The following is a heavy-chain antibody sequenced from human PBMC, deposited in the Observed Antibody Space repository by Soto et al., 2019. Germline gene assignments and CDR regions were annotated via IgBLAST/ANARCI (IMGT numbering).Heavy chain of an antibody. J-gene: IGHJ6*03. V-gene: IGHV3-23*01. CDR2: ISGSGGST. Sequence: GGSLRLSCAASGFTFSSYAMSWVRQAPGKGLEWVSAISGSGGSTYYADSVKGRFTISRDNSKNTLYLQMNSLRAEDTAVYYCAEVKSSQPMNYYMDVWGKGTTVTVSS. CDR1: GFTFSSYA. D-gene: IGHD6-6*01. CDR3: AEVKSSQPMNYYMDV.